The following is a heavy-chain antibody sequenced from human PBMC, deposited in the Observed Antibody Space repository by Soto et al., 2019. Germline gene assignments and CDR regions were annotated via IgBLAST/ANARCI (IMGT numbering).Heavy chain of an antibody. J-gene: IGHJ4*02. V-gene: IGHV3-23*01. CDR1: GFTFSSYA. D-gene: IGHD6-13*01. Sequence: EVQLLESGGGLVQPGGSLRLSCAASGFTFSSYAMSWVRQAPGKGLEWVSAISGSGGSTYYADSVKGRFTISRDNSKNTLYLQMNSLRAEDAAVYYCAKVPMSIAAAGTDFDYWGQGTLVTVSS. CDR2: ISGSGGST. CDR3: AKVPMSIAAAGTDFDY.